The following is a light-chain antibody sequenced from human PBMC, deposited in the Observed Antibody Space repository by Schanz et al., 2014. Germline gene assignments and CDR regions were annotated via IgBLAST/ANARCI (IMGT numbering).Light chain of an antibody. CDR1: SSDVGGYNY. CDR3: CSYAGDTPHVA. V-gene: IGLV2-14*01. Sequence: QSALTQPASVSGSPGQSITISCTGTSSDVGGYNYVSWYQQHPGKAPKLMIYDVSNRPSGVPDRFSGSKSGNTASLTISGLQAEDEADYYCCSYAGDTPHVALGGGIKLTVL. CDR2: DVS. J-gene: IGLJ2*01.